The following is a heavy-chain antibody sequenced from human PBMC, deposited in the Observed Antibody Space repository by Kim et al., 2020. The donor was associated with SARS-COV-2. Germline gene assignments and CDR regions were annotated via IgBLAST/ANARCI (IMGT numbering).Heavy chain of an antibody. Sequence: SETLSLTCTVSGGSTSIDYWSWIRQSPEKGLEWIGYIYNRGSTKYNPSFKSRVTISVDTSKNQFSLKLNSVTAADTAFYYCASGPHSGYYDAFDTWGRGT. CDR2: IYNRGST. D-gene: IGHD3-22*01. CDR3: ASGPHSGYYDAFDT. CDR1: GGSTSIDY. V-gene: IGHV4-59*01. J-gene: IGHJ3*02.